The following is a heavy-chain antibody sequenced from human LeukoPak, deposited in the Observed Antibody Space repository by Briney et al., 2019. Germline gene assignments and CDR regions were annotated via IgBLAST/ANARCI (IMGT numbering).Heavy chain of an antibody. V-gene: IGHV3-74*01. J-gene: IGHJ4*02. CDR1: GFTFSSYW. CDR2: IKSDGST. Sequence: GGSLRLSCAASGFTFSSYWMHWVRQAPGKGLVWVSRIKSDGSTNYADSVKGRFTISRDNAKNTVSLQMNGLRAEDTGVYYCARELRTFDSWGQGTLVTVSS. CDR3: ARELRTFDS. D-gene: IGHD3-16*01.